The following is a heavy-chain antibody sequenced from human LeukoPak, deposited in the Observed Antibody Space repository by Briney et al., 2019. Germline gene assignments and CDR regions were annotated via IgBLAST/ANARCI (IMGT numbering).Heavy chain of an antibody. J-gene: IGHJ4*02. V-gene: IGHV3-33*01. CDR2: IWYDGSNK. CDR1: GFTFSSYG. D-gene: IGHD1-26*01. CDR3: ARGWELPLYYFDY. Sequence: GGSLRLSCAASGFTFSSYGMHWVRQAPGKGLEWVAVIWYDGSNKYYADSVKGRFTISRDNSKNTLYLQMNSLRAEDTAVYYCARGWELPLYYFDYWGQGTLVTVSS.